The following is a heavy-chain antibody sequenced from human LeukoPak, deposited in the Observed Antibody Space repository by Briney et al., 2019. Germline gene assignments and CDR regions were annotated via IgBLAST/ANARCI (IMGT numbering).Heavy chain of an antibody. J-gene: IGHJ3*02. V-gene: IGHV5-51*01. Sequence: GESLKISGKGSGYSFTSYWIGWVRQMPGKGLEWMGIIYPGDSDTRYTPSCQGQVTISADKSISTAYLQWSSLKASDTAMYYCANSVGYCGGDCYLYPKAFDIWGQGTMVTVSS. D-gene: IGHD2-21*02. CDR1: GYSFTSYW. CDR2: IYPGDSDT. CDR3: ANSVGYCGGDCYLYPKAFDI.